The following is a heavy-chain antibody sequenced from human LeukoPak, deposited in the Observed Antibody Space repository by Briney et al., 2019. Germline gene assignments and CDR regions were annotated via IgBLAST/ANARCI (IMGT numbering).Heavy chain of an antibody. V-gene: IGHV3-48*03. CDR1: GFTFSSHE. CDR3: ARDVWFDP. Sequence: GRSLRLSCAASGFTFSSHEMNWVRQPPGKGLEWVSYISSGGSTIYYADSVKGRFTVSRDNAKNSLYLQMNSLRAEDTALYYCARDVWFDPWGQGTLVTVSS. CDR2: ISSGGSTI. J-gene: IGHJ5*02.